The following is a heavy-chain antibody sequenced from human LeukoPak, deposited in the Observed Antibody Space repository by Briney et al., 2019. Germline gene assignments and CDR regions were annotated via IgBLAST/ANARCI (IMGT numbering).Heavy chain of an antibody. CDR3: ARDYRGYRAPYYFDY. D-gene: IGHD2-15*01. Sequence: GGSLRLSCAASGFTFSSYWMSWVRQAPGKGMEWVANIKQDGSEKYYVDSVKGRFTISRDNAKNSLYLQRNSLRAEDTAVYYCARDYRGYRAPYYFDYWGQGTLVTVSS. CDR1: GFTFSSYW. CDR2: IKQDGSEK. V-gene: IGHV3-7*01. J-gene: IGHJ4*02.